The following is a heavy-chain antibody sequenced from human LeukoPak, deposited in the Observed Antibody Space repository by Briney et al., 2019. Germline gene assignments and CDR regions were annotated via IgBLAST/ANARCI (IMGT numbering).Heavy chain of an antibody. V-gene: IGHV1-69*04. CDR3: AINLNSSSWPFR. CDR2: IIPILGIA. D-gene: IGHD6-13*01. J-gene: IGHJ3*01. CDR1: GGTFSSYA. Sequence: GSSVKVSCKASGGTFSSYAISWVRQAPGQGLEWMGRIIPILGIANYAQKFQGRVTITADKSTSTAYMELSSLRSEDTAVYYCAINLNSSSWPFRWGQGTMVTVSS.